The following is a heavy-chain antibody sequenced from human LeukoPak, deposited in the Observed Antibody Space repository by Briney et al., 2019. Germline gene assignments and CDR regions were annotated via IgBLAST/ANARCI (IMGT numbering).Heavy chain of an antibody. CDR2: IYYSGST. J-gene: IGHJ5*02. CDR3: ARAKPTKYSSGWYWFDP. Sequence: SETLSLTCTVSGGSISSYYWSWIRQPPGKGLEWIGYIYYSGSTDYNPSLKSRVTISVDTSKNQFSLKLSSVTAADTAVYYCARAKPTKYSSGWYWFDPWGQGTLVTVSS. V-gene: IGHV4-59*01. D-gene: IGHD6-13*01. CDR1: GGSISSYY.